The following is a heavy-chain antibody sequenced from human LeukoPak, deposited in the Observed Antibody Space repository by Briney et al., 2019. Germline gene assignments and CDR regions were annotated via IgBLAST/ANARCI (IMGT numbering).Heavy chain of an antibody. Sequence: ASVKVSCKASGGTFSSYAISWVRQAPGQGLEWMGWINPNSGDTDYAQKFLGRVTMTRDTSISTAYMELSRLRSDDTAFYYCASKSVSGSQTDLDYWGQGTLVTVSS. D-gene: IGHD1-26*01. V-gene: IGHV1-2*02. CDR2: INPNSGDT. J-gene: IGHJ4*02. CDR3: ASKSVSGSQTDLDY. CDR1: GGTFSSYA.